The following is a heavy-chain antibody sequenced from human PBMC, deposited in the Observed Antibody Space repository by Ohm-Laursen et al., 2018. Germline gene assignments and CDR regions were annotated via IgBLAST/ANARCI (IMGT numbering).Heavy chain of an antibody. Sequence: GSLRLSCAASGFTVSSNYMSWVRQAPGKGLEWVSVIYSGGSTYYADSVKGRFTISRDNSKNTLYLQMNSLRAEDTAVYYCARLVRTTVTTQEYWGQGTLVTVSS. J-gene: IGHJ4*02. CDR3: ARLVRTTVTTQEY. CDR2: IYSGGST. CDR1: GFTVSSNY. D-gene: IGHD4-11*01. V-gene: IGHV3-53*01.